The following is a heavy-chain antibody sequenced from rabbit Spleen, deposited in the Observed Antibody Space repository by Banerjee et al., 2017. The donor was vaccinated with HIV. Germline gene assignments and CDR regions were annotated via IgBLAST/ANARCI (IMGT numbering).Heavy chain of an antibody. D-gene: IGHD2-1*01. CDR2: IDPIFGVS. Sequence: QEPLKESGGGLVQPGGSLKLSCKASGFDFSRTGLSWVRQAPGKGLEWIGYIDPIFGVSYYASWVNGRFTISSHDAQNTLYLQLNSLTAADTATYFCARGSATMTMVITGYYFNLWGPGTLVTVS. J-gene: IGHJ4*01. CDR3: ARGSATMTMVITGYYFNL. CDR1: GFDFSRTG. V-gene: IGHV1S47*01.